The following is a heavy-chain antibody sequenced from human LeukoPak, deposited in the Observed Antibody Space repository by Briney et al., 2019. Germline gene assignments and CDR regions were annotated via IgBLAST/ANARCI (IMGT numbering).Heavy chain of an antibody. D-gene: IGHD2-8*02. V-gene: IGHV3-7*01. CDR2: IKEDGSEK. CDR1: GLTFSNYW. CDR3: TKDPASGWWGSFDY. Sequence: GGSLRLSCAASGLTFSNYWMGWVRQPPGKGLQWVASIKEDGSEKQYVASVKGRFTISRDNAQKSLYLEMNSLRAEDTAVYYCTKDPASGWWGSFDYWGRGTLVTVSS. J-gene: IGHJ4*02.